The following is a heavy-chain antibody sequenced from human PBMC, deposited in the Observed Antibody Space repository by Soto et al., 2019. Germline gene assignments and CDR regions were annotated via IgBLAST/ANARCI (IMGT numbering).Heavy chain of an antibody. D-gene: IGHD3-10*01. J-gene: IGHJ3*02. V-gene: IGHV4-59*02. CDR2: SYYSGGT. CDR1: GGSVSTDI. CDR3: AGGRPRDAYNSGHSDLDI. Sequence: PSETLSLTCTVSGGSVSTDIWTCIRQPPGKGLEGIGYSYYSGGTNSKPSLQSRVTISVDMSKNQFSLKMTSVTGADTAVYYCAGGRPRDAYNSGHSDLDIWGQGTMVTVSS.